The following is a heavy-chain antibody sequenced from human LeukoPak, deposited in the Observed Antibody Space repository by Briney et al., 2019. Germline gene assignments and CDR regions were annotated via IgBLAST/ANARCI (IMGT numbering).Heavy chain of an antibody. D-gene: IGHD3-22*01. V-gene: IGHV3-7*01. CDR2: IKLDGSEK. CDR1: GFTFGKYW. J-gene: IGHJ3*02. Sequence: PGGSLRLSCVASGFTFGKYWMSWVRQAPGKGLEWVANIKLDGSEKNYVDSVKGRFTISRDNTKNSLYLRMNSLRAEDTAVYYCARVGYYYDSSGSDFDIWGQGTMVTVSS. CDR3: ARVGYYYDSSGSDFDI.